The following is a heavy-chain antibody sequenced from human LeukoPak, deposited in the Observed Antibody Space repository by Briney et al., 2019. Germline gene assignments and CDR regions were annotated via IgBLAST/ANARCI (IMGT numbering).Heavy chain of an antibody. CDR2: IYYSGST. D-gene: IGHD1-26*01. CDR1: GGSISSYY. J-gene: IGHJ3*02. Sequence: PSETLSLTCTVSGGSISSYYWSWIRQPPGKGLEWIGYIYYSGSTNYNPSLKSRVTISVDTSKNQFSLKLSSVTAADTAVYYCASPGKVGARWRGAFDIWGQGTMVTVSS. V-gene: IGHV4-59*08. CDR3: ASPGKVGARWRGAFDI.